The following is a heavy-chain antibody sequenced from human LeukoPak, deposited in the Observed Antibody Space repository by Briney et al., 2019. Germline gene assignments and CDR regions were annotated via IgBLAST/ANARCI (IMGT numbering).Heavy chain of an antibody. V-gene: IGHV3-23*01. J-gene: IGHJ4*02. D-gene: IGHD4-23*01. CDR2: LSNSGGST. CDR3: AKDGIAGADNSHFDN. Sequence: GGSLKLSCATAGLTFSGYAMSWVRQAPGKGLAWVSGLSNSGGSTYYADSVKGRFTISRDNSKNTLYLQMNSLRAEDTAVYYCAKDGIAGADNSHFDNWGQGTLVTVSS. CDR1: GLTFSGYA.